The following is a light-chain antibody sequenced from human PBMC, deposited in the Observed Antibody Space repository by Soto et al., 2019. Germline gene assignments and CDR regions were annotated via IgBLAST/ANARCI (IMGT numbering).Light chain of an antibody. J-gene: IGKJ5*01. CDR1: QSVSSN. V-gene: IGKV3D-15*01. CDR2: GAS. Sequence: KQSPGTLSLSPGERATLSCRASQSVSSNLAWYQQKPGQAPRLLIYGASTRATGIPARFSGSGSGTEFTLTISSLQSEDFAVYYCQQYNNWPPITFGQGTRLEIK. CDR3: QQYNNWPPIT.